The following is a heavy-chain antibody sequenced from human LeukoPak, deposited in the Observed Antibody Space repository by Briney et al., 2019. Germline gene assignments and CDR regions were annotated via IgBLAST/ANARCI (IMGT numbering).Heavy chain of an antibody. D-gene: IGHD1-26*01. CDR3: ATPTELPFDY. Sequence: TGGSLRLSCAGSGFTFSSYGMSWVRQAPGKGLEWVSTISGSGGAGTYYADSVKGRFTVSRDNSRNTLYLQMNSLRAEDTAVYYCATPTELPFDYWGQGTLVTVSS. V-gene: IGHV3-23*01. CDR2: ISGSGGAGT. CDR1: GFTFSSYG. J-gene: IGHJ4*02.